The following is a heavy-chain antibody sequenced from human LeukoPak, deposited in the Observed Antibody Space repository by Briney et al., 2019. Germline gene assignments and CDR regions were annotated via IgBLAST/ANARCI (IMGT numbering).Heavy chain of an antibody. CDR3: VRHDSYIPY. J-gene: IGHJ4*02. V-gene: IGHV3-23*01. CDR2: ISDSGRST. D-gene: IGHD5-18*01. CDR1: GFRFNNYA. Sequence: GGSLRLSCAASGFRFNNYAMSWVRQAPGKGLEWLSGISDSGRSTYYADSVKGRFTISRDNSKNTVHLQMNNLRVDDTAVYFCVRHDSYIPYWGQGTLVTVSS.